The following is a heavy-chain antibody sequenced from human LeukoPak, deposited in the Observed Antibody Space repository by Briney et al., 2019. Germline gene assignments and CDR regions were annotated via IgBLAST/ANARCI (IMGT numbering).Heavy chain of an antibody. CDR3: ARILWFGELSFDY. CDR1: GYTFTSYD. D-gene: IGHD3-10*01. Sequence: GASVKVSCKASGYTFTSYDINWVRQATGQGLEWMGWMNPNSGNSGYAQKFQGRVTMTRNTSISTAYMELSSLRSEDTAVYYCARILWFGELSFDYWGQGTLVTVSS. V-gene: IGHV1-8*01. J-gene: IGHJ4*02. CDR2: MNPNSGNS.